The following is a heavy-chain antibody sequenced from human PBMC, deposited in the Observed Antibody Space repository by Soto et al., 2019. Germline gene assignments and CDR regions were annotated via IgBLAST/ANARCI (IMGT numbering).Heavy chain of an antibody. CDR1: GYSFTSYW. D-gene: IGHD3-22*01. V-gene: IGHV5-51*01. J-gene: IGHJ3*02. CDR3: ATSYYYDSSGYYFDAFDI. CDR2: IYPGDSDT. Sequence: GESLKISCKGSGYSFTSYWIGWVRQMPGKGLEWMGIIYPGDSDTRYSPSFQGQVTISADKSISTAYLQWSSLKASDTAMYYCATSYYYDSSGYYFDAFDIWGQGTMVTVS.